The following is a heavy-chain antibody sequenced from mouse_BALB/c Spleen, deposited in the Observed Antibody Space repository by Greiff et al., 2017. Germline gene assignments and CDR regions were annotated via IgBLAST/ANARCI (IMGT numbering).Heavy chain of an antibody. Sequence: QVQLQQSGAELAKPGASVKMSCKASGYTFTSYWMHWVKQRPGQGLEWIGYINPSTGYTEYNQKFKDKATLTADKSSSTAYMQLSSLTSEDSAVYYCARRAYYRAMDYWGQGTSVTVSS. CDR2: INPSTGYT. CDR1: GYTFTSYW. V-gene: IGHV1-7*01. CDR3: ARRAYYRAMDY. J-gene: IGHJ4*01. D-gene: IGHD1-1*02.